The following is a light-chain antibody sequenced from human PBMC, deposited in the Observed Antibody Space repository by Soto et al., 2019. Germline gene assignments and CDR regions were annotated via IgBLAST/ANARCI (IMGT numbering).Light chain of an antibody. J-gene: IGLJ2*01. Sequence: SYELTQPPSVSVSPGQTARITCSGDALPSQYAYWYQQKPGQAPVLVIYRDSERPSGIPERFSGSSSGTTVTLIISGVQAEDEADYYCQSADSSGTYVVFGGGTKLTVL. CDR3: QSADSSGTYVV. CDR2: RDS. CDR1: ALPSQY. V-gene: IGLV3-25*03.